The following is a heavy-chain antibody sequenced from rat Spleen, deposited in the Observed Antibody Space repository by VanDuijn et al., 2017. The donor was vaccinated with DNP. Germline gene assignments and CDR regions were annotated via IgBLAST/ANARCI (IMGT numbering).Heavy chain of an antibody. D-gene: IGHD1-3*01. Sequence: EVQLVESGGGLVQPGRSLKLSCAASGFTFSDYYMAWVRQAPTKGLELVAYISYDASSTYYGDSVKGRFTISRDNAKSTLYLQMNSLRSEDMATYYCARYYGSYRALDAWGQGTSVTVSS. J-gene: IGHJ4*01. CDR2: ISYDASST. V-gene: IGHV5-22*01. CDR3: ARYYGSYRALDA. CDR1: GFTFSDYY.